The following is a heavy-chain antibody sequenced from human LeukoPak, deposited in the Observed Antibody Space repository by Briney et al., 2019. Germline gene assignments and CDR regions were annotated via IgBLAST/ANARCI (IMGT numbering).Heavy chain of an antibody. D-gene: IGHD6-19*01. CDR3: ARGPNFSGWLDY. J-gene: IGHJ4*02. Sequence: GGSLRLSCAVSGFTFSSYWMHWVRHAPGKGLVWVSRINSDGSSTSYADSVKGRFTISRDNAKNTLYLQMNSLRAEDTAVYYCARGPNFSGWLDYWGQGTLVTVSS. CDR1: GFTFSSYW. CDR2: INSDGSST. V-gene: IGHV3-74*01.